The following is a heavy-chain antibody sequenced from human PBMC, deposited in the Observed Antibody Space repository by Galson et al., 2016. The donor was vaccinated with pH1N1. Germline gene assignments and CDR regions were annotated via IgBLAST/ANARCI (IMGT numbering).Heavy chain of an antibody. CDR2: IRPGGGST. J-gene: IGHJ4*02. CDR3: ARGGGGGRFFFDS. CDR1: GYTFTNNH. V-gene: IGHV1-46*01. Sequence: SVKVSCKASGYTFTNNHIHWVRQAPGQGLEWMGIIRPGGGSTKYAQNFQDRVTLTTDTSTSTVYMELNSVRYEDTAVYFCARGGGGGRFFFDSWGQGTLITVSS. D-gene: IGHD3-16*01.